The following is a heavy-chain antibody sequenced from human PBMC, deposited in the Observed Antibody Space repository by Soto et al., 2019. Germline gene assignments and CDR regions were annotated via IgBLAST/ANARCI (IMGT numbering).Heavy chain of an antibody. D-gene: IGHD2-2*01. Sequence: QVQLQESGPGLVKPSETLSLTCTVSGGSISSLYWSWIRQPPGKGLEWIGYIYNSGSTNYNPSLKSRVTISVDTSKNQFSLKLSSVTAADTAVYYCARAGPVPAANIDYWGQGTLVTVSS. CDR1: GGSISSLY. V-gene: IGHV4-59*11. CDR3: ARAGPVPAANIDY. CDR2: IYNSGST. J-gene: IGHJ4*02.